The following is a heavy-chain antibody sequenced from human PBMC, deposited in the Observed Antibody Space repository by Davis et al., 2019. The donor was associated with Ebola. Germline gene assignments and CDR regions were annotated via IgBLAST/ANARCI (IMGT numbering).Heavy chain of an antibody. J-gene: IGHJ4*02. D-gene: IGHD2-15*01. CDR1: GYTFTSYD. CDR3: ARSGDIVVVVAAWDFDY. Sequence: AASVKVSCKASGYTFTSYDINWVRQATGQGLEWMGRLIPILGIANYAQKLQGRVTMTTDTSTSTAYMELRSLRSDDTAVYYCARSGDIVVVVAAWDFDYWGQGTLVTVSS. V-gene: IGHV1-69*04. CDR2: LIPILGIA.